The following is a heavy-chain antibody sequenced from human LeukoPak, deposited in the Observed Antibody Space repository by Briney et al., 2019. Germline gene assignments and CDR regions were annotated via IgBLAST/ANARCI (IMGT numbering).Heavy chain of an antibody. CDR1: GFTFSSYG. Sequence: GGSLRLSCAASGFTFSSYGMHWVRQAPGKGLEWVAVISYDGSNKYYADSVKGRFTISRDNSKNTLYLQMNRLRAEDTAVYYCATGQQQLPPVYWGQGTLVTVSS. J-gene: IGHJ4*02. D-gene: IGHD6-13*01. CDR3: ATGQQQLPPVY. CDR2: ISYDGSNK. V-gene: IGHV3-30*03.